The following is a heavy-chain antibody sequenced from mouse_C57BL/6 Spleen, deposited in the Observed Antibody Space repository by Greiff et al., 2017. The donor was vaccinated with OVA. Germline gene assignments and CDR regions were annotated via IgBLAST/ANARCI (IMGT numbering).Heavy chain of an antibody. CDR1: GYTFTSYW. CDR2: IYPGSGST. V-gene: IGHV1-55*01. D-gene: IGHD1-1*01. CDR3: AREDNYYGSSHEGAWFAY. Sequence: QVQLKQPGAELVKPGASVKMSCKASGYTFTSYWITWVKQRPGQGLEWIGDIYPGSGSTNYNEKFKSKATLTVDTSSSTAYMQLSSLTSEDSAVYYCAREDNYYGSSHEGAWFAYWGQGTLVTVSA. J-gene: IGHJ3*01.